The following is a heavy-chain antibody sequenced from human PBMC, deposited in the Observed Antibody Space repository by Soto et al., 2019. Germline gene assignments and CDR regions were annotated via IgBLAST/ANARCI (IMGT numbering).Heavy chain of an antibody. CDR1: GFTFRSYV. D-gene: IGHD1-26*01. Sequence: QVQLVESGGGVVQPGTSLRLSCVGSGFTFRSYVIHFVRQAPGKGLEWVALTSYDGSNKDYGDSVKGRFTISRDNSRNTVDLQMDSLRREDTALYYCARWETTGGLDVWGQGNLVSVSS. CDR2: TSYDGSNK. CDR3: ARWETTGGLDV. J-gene: IGHJ1*01. V-gene: IGHV3-30*19.